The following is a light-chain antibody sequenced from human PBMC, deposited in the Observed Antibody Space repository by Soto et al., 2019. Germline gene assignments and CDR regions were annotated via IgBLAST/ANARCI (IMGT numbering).Light chain of an antibody. CDR2: DVS. CDR3: QQYKDYVYT. CDR1: QTVERW. V-gene: IGKV1-5*01. J-gene: IGKJ2*01. Sequence: DIQMTQSPSTLSASVGDRVIITCRASQTVERWMAWYQQKPGKAPKLLISDVSTLERGVPSRFSCRGSATEFTHTISGLQPDDFATYYCQQYKDYVYTFGQGTKVESK.